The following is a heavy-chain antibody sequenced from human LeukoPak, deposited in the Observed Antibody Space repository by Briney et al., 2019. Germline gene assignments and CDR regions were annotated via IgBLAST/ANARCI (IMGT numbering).Heavy chain of an antibody. CDR3: PRREGGTPGGSSFTS. CDR2: IYHSGST. CDR1: GGSISSGGYS. V-gene: IGHV4-30-2*01. D-gene: IGHD2-15*01. Sequence: KASETLSLTCAVSGGSISSGGYSWSWIRQPPGKGLEWIGYIYHSGSTYYNPSLKSRVTISVDRSKNQFSLKLSSVTAADTAVYSWPRREGGTPGGSSFTSGGQETLVPFSS. J-gene: IGHJ4*02.